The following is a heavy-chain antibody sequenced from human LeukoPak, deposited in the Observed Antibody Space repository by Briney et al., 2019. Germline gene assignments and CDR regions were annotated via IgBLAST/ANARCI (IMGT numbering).Heavy chain of an antibody. V-gene: IGHV3-7*01. CDR3: ARGGDWFGP. Sequence: GGSLRLSCAASGFKFSSYWMSWVRQAPGKGLEWVANIKRDGSEEDYVDSVKGRITISRDNAKNSLYLQMNSLRVEDTAVYYCARGGDWFGPWGQGTLVIVSS. J-gene: IGHJ5*02. CDR1: GFKFSSYW. CDR2: IKRDGSEE.